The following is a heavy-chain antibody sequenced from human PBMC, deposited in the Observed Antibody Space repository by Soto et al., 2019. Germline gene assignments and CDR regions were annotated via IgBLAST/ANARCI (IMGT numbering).Heavy chain of an antibody. J-gene: IGHJ4*02. CDR2: IHHGGTP. CDR3: ARVAYSGFVYLFDS. D-gene: IGHD5-12*01. V-gene: IGHV4-30-2*01. Sequence: PSETLSLTCAVSGASISSGDYSWSWVRQPPGKGLEWIGHIHHGGTPYYKASHESRVTISQDRSKNQFPLSLRSVTAADTAMYFCARVAYSGFVYLFDSWGQGILVTVFS. CDR1: GASISSGDYS.